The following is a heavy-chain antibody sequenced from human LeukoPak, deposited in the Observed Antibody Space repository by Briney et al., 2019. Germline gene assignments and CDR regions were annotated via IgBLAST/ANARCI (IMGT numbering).Heavy chain of an antibody. Sequence: SQTLSLTCTVSGGSISSGSYYWSWLRQPAGKGLEWIGRIYTSGSTNYNPSLKSRVTISVDTSKNQFSLKLSSVTAADTAVYYCARSRARIDYYGSGSTSWVIDYWGQGTLVTVSS. D-gene: IGHD3-10*01. CDR1: GGSISSGSYY. CDR3: ARSRARIDYYGSGSTSWVIDY. V-gene: IGHV4-61*02. J-gene: IGHJ4*02. CDR2: IYTSGST.